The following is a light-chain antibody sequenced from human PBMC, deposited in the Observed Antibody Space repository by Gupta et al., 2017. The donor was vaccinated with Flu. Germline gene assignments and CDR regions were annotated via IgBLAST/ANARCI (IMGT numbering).Light chain of an antibody. CDR3: AAWDDSLNAYV. CDR1: TSSIRSNA. CDR2: NDN. J-gene: IGLJ1*01. V-gene: IGLV1-44*01. Sequence: QSTLTQPPSASETPGQRVTISCSGTTSSIRSNAVNWYQHLPGTAPKLLVYNDNQRPSGVPDRFSGSKSGTSASLAISGLQSEDEAFYYCAAWDDSLNAYVFGSGTKVTAL.